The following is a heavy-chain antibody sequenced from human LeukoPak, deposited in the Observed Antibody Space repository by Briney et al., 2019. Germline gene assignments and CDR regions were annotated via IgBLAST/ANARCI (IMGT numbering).Heavy chain of an antibody. CDR1: GGTFSSYA. Sequence: SVKVSCKASGGTFSSYAISWVRQAPGQGLEWMGRIIPILGIANYAQKFQGRVTITADKSTSTAYMELSSLRSEDTAVYYCARGSPGGYCSGGSCPFFDSWGQGTLVTVSS. D-gene: IGHD2-15*01. J-gene: IGHJ4*02. CDR2: IIPILGIA. V-gene: IGHV1-69*04. CDR3: ARGSPGGYCSGGSCPFFDS.